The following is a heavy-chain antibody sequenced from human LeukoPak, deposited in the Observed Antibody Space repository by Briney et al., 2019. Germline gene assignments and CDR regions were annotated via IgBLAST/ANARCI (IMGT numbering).Heavy chain of an antibody. CDR3: ARGLPTIWFGEFIARDAFDI. J-gene: IGHJ3*02. D-gene: IGHD3-10*01. V-gene: IGHV4-34*01. CDR2: INHSGSI. CDR1: GGSFSGYY. Sequence: SETLSLTCAVYGGSFSGYYWSWIRQPPGKGLEWIGEINHSGSINYNPSLKSRVTISVDTSKNQFSLKLNSVTAADTAVYYCARGLPTIWFGEFIARDAFDIWGQGTMVTVSS.